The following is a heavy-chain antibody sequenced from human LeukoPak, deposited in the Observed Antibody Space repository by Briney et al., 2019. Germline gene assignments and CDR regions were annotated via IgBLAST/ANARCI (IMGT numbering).Heavy chain of an antibody. CDR1: GGSISSGGYY. J-gene: IGHJ4*02. CDR2: IYYSGST. Sequence: SETLSLTCTVSGGSISSGGYYWSWIRQHPGKGLEWIGYIYYSGSTYYNPSLKSRVTISVDTSKNQFSLKLSSVTAADTAVYYCARVRVYHDSSGYYYPSYYFDYWGQGTLVTVSS. D-gene: IGHD3-22*01. V-gene: IGHV4-31*03. CDR3: ARVRVYHDSSGYYYPSYYFDY.